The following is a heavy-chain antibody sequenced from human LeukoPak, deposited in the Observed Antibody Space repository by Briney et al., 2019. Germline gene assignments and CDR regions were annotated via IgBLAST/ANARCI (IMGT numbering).Heavy chain of an antibody. CDR3: ARDRVFGSGSLAY. V-gene: IGHV3-33*01. CDR2: IWYDGSNK. Sequence: LGGSLRLSCAASGFTFSTYGMHWVRQAPGKGLEWVALIWYDGSNKYYGDSVKGRFTISRDNAKNTLYLQMNSLRAEDTAVYYCARDRVFGSGSLAYWGQGTLVTVSS. D-gene: IGHD3-10*01. CDR1: GFTFSTYG. J-gene: IGHJ4*02.